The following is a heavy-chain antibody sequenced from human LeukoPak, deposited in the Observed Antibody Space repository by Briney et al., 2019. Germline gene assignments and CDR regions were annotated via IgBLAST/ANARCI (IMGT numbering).Heavy chain of an antibody. Sequence: XKAXGYTXXXYYMHWVRQAPGQGLEWMGIINPSGGSTIYAQKFQGRVTMTRDTSTSTVYMELSSLRSEDTAVYYCARVVSTPDDYGDYGYFDLWGRGTLVTVSS. D-gene: IGHD4-17*01. J-gene: IGHJ2*01. CDR2: INPSGGST. CDR3: ARVVSTPDDYGDYGYFDL. V-gene: IGHV1-46*01. CDR1: GYTXXXYY.